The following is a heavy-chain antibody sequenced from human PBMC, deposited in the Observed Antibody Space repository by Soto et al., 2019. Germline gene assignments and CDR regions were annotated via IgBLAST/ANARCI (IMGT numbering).Heavy chain of an antibody. V-gene: IGHV3-15*07. CDR2: IKSKTDGGTT. CDR3: TTDYDILTGYYTAFDI. CDR1: GFTFSNAW. D-gene: IGHD3-9*01. J-gene: IGHJ3*02. Sequence: GGSLRLSCAASGFTFSNAWMNWVRQAPGKGLEWVGRIKSKTDGGTTDYAAPVKGRFTISRDDSKNTLYLQMNSLKTEDTAVYYCTTDYDILTGYYTAFDIWGQGTMVTVS.